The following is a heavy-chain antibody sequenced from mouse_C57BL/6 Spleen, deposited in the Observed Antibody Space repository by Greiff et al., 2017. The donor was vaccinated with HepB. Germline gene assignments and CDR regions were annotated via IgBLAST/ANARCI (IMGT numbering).Heavy chain of an antibody. CDR3: ATYSNYDAMDY. D-gene: IGHD2-5*01. Sequence: QVQLKQSGAELARPGASVKLSCKASGYTFTSYGISWVKQRTGQGLEWIGEIYPRSGNTYYNEKFKGKATLTADKSSSTAYMELRSLTSEDSAVYFCATYSNYDAMDYWGQGTSVTVSS. J-gene: IGHJ4*01. CDR1: GYTFTSYG. CDR2: IYPRSGNT. V-gene: IGHV1-81*01.